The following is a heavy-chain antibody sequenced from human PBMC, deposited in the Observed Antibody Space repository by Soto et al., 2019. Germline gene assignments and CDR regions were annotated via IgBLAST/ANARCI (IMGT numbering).Heavy chain of an antibody. CDR3: ASEASYYETSSARDV. V-gene: IGHV3-74*01. CDR2: INSDGSST. D-gene: IGHD3-22*01. CDR1: GFTFSSSS. J-gene: IGHJ6*02. Sequence: PGGSLGLSCAASGFTFSSSSIHWVRQAPGKGLVWVSRINSDGSSTRYADSLKGRFTISRDNAKNTVYLQINSLRAEDTAMYYFASEASYYETSSARDVCGQGTTST.